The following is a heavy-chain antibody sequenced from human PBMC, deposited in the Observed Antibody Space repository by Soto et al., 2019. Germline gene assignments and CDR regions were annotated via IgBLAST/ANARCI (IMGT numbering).Heavy chain of an antibody. J-gene: IGHJ6*02. V-gene: IGHV3-33*01. CDR2: IWYDGSNK. CDR3: ARDTARAMVRIYYGMDV. D-gene: IGHD3-10*01. Sequence: QVQLVESGGGVVQPGRSLRLSCAACGFTFSSYGMHWVRQAPGKGLEWVAVIWYDGSNKYYADSVKGRFTISRDNSQNTLYLQMNSLRAEDTAVYYCARDTARAMVRIYYGMDVWGQGTTVTVSS. CDR1: GFTFSSYG.